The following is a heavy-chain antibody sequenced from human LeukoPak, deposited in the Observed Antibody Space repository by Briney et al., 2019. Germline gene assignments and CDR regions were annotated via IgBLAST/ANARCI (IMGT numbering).Heavy chain of an antibody. CDR2: ISSSSSTI. Sequence: GGSLRLSCAASGFTFSSYSMNWVRQAPGKGLEWVSYISSSSSTIYYADSVKGRFTISRDNAKNSLYLQMNSLRAEDTAVYYCARDWMWELTFFDAFDIWGQGTMVTVSS. CDR3: ARDWMWELTFFDAFDI. V-gene: IGHV3-48*01. J-gene: IGHJ3*02. D-gene: IGHD1-26*01. CDR1: GFTFSSYS.